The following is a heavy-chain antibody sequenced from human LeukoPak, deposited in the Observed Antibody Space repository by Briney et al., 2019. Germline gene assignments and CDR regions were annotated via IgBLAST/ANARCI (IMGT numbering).Heavy chain of an antibody. CDR3: ARGRHPGPTWISEY. Sequence: ASVKVSCKASEYTFTSYDINWVRQATGQGLEWMGWMNPNSGNTGYAQKFQGRVTVTRNTSISTAYMELSSLTFEDTAVYYCARGRHPGPTWISEYWGQGTLVTVSS. CDR2: MNPNSGNT. CDR1: EYTFTSYD. V-gene: IGHV1-8*01. J-gene: IGHJ4*02. D-gene: IGHD5-12*01.